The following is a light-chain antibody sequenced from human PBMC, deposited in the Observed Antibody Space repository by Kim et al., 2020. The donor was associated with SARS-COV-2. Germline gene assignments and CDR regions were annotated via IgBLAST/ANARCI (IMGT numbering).Light chain of an antibody. J-gene: IGKJ2*01. CDR2: DAS. CDR1: EDIKNF. Sequence: SASVGDRVIITCQASEDIKNFLNWFQQKPGNPPKVLIADASNLEIGVPSRFSGSSSGTHFNLTISGLQPEDFATYFCLQYNYLPYTFGQGTKLEIK. CDR3: LQYNYLPYT. V-gene: IGKV1-33*01.